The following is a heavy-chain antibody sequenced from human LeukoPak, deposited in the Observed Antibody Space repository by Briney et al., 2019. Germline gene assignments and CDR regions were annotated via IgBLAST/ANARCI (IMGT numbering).Heavy chain of an antibody. D-gene: IGHD5-24*01. Sequence: GGSLRLSCAASGFTFSSYGMHWVRQAPGKGLEWVAFIRYDGSNKYYADSVKGRFTISRDNSKNTLYLQMNSLRAEDTAVYYCAKVRRWLQLHDDAFDIWGQGTMVTVSS. J-gene: IGHJ3*02. CDR3: AKVRRWLQLHDDAFDI. CDR2: IRYDGSNK. CDR1: GFTFSSYG. V-gene: IGHV3-30*02.